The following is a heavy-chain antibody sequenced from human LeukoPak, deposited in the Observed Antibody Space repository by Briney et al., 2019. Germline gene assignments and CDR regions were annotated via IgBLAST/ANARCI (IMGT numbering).Heavy chain of an antibody. D-gene: IGHD1-26*01. V-gene: IGHV1-46*01. CDR3: ARPKTRSGSPHSDYFDY. Sequence: ASVKVSCKASGYTFTSYYVHWVRQAPGQGLEWMGIINPSGGSTSYTQKFQGRFTMTSDTSTSTIYMELSSLRSEDTAVYYCARPKTRSGSPHSDYFDYWGQGTLVTVSS. CDR2: INPSGGST. J-gene: IGHJ4*02. CDR1: GYTFTSYY.